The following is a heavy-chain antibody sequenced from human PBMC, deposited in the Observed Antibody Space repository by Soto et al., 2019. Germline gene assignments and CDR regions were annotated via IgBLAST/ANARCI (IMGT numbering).Heavy chain of an antibody. V-gene: IGHV3-33*01. CDR3: ARDSIAVAGTDWFDP. J-gene: IGHJ5*02. CDR1: GFTFSSYG. D-gene: IGHD6-19*01. CDR2: IWYDGSNK. Sequence: QVQLVESGGGVVQPGRSLRLSCAASGFTFSSYGMHWVRQAPGKGLEWVAVIWYDGSNKYYADPVKGRFTISRDNSKNTLYLQMNSLRAEDTAVYYCARDSIAVAGTDWFDPWGQGTLVTVSS.